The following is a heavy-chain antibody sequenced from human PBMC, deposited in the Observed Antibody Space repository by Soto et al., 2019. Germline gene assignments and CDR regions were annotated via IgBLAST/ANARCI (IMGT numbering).Heavy chain of an antibody. V-gene: IGHV3-9*01. D-gene: IGHD3-9*01. Sequence: EVQLVESGGGLVQPGRSLRLSCAASGFTFDDYAMHWVRQAPGKGLEWVSGISWNSGSIGYAESVKGRFTISRDNAKHSLYLQMNSLRAEDTAVYYCAKDMDDILTGSLAYWGQGTLVTVSS. CDR3: AKDMDDILTGSLAY. J-gene: IGHJ4*02. CDR2: ISWNSGSI. CDR1: GFTFDDYA.